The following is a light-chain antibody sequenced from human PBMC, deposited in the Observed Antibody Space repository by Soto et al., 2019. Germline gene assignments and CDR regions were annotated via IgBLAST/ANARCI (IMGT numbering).Light chain of an antibody. CDR3: QQYMSSVT. V-gene: IGKV3-20*01. J-gene: IGKJ1*01. CDR2: GVS. CDR1: QSVDSTF. Sequence: EIVLTQSPGSLSLSPGERATLSCRASQSVDSTFFAWYQKKPGQAPGLLMYGVSKRATGIPDRFSGSGSGTDFTLTISRLEPEDFAVYYCQQYMSSVTFGQGTRVELK.